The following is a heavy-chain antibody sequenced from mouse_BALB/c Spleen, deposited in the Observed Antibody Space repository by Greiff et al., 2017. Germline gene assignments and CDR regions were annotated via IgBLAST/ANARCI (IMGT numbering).Heavy chain of an antibody. D-gene: IGHD2-1*01. V-gene: IGHV1-15*01. CDR3: TNYYGPPYAMDY. CDR1: GYTFTDYE. J-gene: IGHJ4*01. CDR2: IDPETGGT. Sequence: QVQLQQSGAELVRPGASVTLSCKASGYTFTDYEMHWVKQTPVHGLEWIGAIDPETGGTAYNQKFKGKATLTADKSSSTAYMELRSLTSEDSAVYYCTNYYGPPYAMDYWGQGTSVTVSS.